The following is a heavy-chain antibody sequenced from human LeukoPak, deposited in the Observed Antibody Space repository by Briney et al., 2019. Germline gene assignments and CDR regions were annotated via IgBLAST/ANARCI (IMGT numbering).Heavy chain of an antibody. CDR2: IYTTGST. V-gene: IGHV4-4*07. J-gene: IGHJ5*02. CDR1: GGSISSYY. Sequence: SETLSLTCTVSGGSISSYYWTWIRQPAGKGLEWIGRIYTTGSTNYNPSLNSRVTMSVDTSKNQFSLKLSSVTAADTAVYYCARVLYDSSGYWFDPWGQGTLVTVSS. D-gene: IGHD3-22*01. CDR3: ARVLYDSSGYWFDP.